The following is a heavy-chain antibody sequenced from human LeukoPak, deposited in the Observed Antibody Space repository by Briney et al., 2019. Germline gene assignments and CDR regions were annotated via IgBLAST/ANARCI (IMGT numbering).Heavy chain of an antibody. D-gene: IGHD3-22*01. Sequence: PGGSLRLSCAASGVTFSTYWMSWVRQAPGKGLEWVANIKKDGSEKYYVDSVKGRFTISRDNVKNSLYLQTNSLRAEDTAVYYCARPSYYYDSSGSVSGAFDIWGQGTMVTVSS. CDR2: IKKDGSEK. J-gene: IGHJ3*02. V-gene: IGHV3-7*04. CDR3: ARPSYYYDSSGSVSGAFDI. CDR1: GVTFSTYW.